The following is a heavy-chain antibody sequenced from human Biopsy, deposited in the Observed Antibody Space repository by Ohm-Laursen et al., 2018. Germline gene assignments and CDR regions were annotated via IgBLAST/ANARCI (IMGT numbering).Heavy chain of an antibody. D-gene: IGHD2-21*01. Sequence: SDTLSLTWSVSGGSVSSSNFYWNWIRQTPGKGLEWIGFIYNTERTNYNPSLKSRVTISLDTSKNQFSLELSSVIPSDTAVYYCAIYRVPRRGVMPVYYYGMDVWGQGSTVTVSS. CDR3: AIYRVPRRGVMPVYYYGMDV. V-gene: IGHV4-61*01. CDR1: GGSVSSSNFY. J-gene: IGHJ6*02. CDR2: IYNTERT.